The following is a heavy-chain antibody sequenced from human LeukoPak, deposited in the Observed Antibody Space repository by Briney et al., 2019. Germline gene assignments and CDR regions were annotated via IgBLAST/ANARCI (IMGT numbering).Heavy chain of an antibody. J-gene: IGHJ4*02. Sequence: GGSLRLSCAASGISFRAYWMTWVRQVPGTGLEWVAIIKEDGSETYSMDSVKGRFTISRDNAKNSLYLQMNSLRGDDTAVYYCARVIWRQLAPFDYWGQGALVTVSS. CDR1: GISFRAYW. CDR3: ARVIWRQLAPFDY. V-gene: IGHV3-7*03. CDR2: IKEDGSET. D-gene: IGHD6-13*01.